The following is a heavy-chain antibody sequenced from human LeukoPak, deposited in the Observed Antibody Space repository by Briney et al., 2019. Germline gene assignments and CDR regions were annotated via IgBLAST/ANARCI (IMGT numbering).Heavy chain of an antibody. CDR1: GFTFSNYE. D-gene: IGHD3/OR15-3a*01. CDR2: ISSSGSTI. J-gene: IGHJ4*02. V-gene: IGHV3-48*03. Sequence: PGGSLRLSCAASGFTFSNYEMNWVRQAPGKGLEWVSYISSSGSTIYYADSVKGRFTISRDNAKNSLYLQMDSLGAEDTAVYYCARAFGLTDYWGQGTLVTVSS. CDR3: ARAFGLTDY.